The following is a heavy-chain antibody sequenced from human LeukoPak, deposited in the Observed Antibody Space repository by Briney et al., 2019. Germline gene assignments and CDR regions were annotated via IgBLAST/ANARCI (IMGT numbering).Heavy chain of an antibody. CDR2: VSVSGGST. D-gene: IGHD3-16*01. CDR3: AKGYYDYVWGSYYFDY. Sequence: GESLRLSCAASGFTFSSYAISWVRQAPPKGLEWVSAVSVSGGSTYYADSVKRRFTISRDNSRDTLYLQMNSLRAEDTAVYYCAKGYYDYVWGSYYFDYWGQGTLVTVSS. V-gene: IGHV3-23*01. J-gene: IGHJ4*02. CDR1: GFTFSSYA.